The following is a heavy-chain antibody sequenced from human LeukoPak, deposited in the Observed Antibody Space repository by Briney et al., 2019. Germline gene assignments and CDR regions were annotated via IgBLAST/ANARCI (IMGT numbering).Heavy chain of an antibody. CDR3: ARGQLLWVRDGWFDP. Sequence: PAASVKVSCKVSGYTFTSYAMHWVRQAPGQRLEWMGWINAGNGNTKYSQKFQGRVTITRDTSASTAYMELSSLRSEDTAVYYCARGQLLWVRDGWFDPWGQGTLVTVSS. V-gene: IGHV1-3*01. CDR1: GYTFTSYA. CDR2: INAGNGNT. J-gene: IGHJ5*02. D-gene: IGHD2-2*01.